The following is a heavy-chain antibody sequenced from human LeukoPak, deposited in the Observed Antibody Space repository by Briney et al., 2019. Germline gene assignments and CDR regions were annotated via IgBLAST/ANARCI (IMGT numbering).Heavy chain of an antibody. CDR2: TYQDGSDK. V-gene: IGHV3-7*01. J-gene: IGHJ3*02. CDR1: GFSFSSYW. D-gene: IGHD4-17*01. Sequence: GGSLRLSCAASGFSFSSYWMSWVRQAPGKGLEWVANTYQDGSDKHYVDSVKGRVSISRDNDKRSLFLQMNSLRTEDTGVYYWARVLKDYVEAFDIWGQGTMVTVSS. CDR3: ARVLKDYVEAFDI.